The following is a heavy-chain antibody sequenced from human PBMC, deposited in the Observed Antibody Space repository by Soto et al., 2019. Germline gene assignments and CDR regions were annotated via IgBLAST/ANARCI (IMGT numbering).Heavy chain of an antibody. CDR3: AKADEISGYSSGID. CDR2: ISYDGSNK. Sequence: QVQLVESGGGVVQPGRSLRLSCAASGFTFSSYGMHWVRQAPGKGLEWVAVISYDGSNKYYADSVKGRFTISRDNSKNTLYLQMNSLRAEDTAVYYCAKADEISGYSSGIDWGQGTLVTVSS. D-gene: IGHD6-19*01. V-gene: IGHV3-30*18. J-gene: IGHJ4*02. CDR1: GFTFSSYG.